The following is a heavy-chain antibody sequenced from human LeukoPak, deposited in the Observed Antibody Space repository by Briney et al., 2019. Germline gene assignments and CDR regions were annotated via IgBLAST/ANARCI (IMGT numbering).Heavy chain of an antibody. CDR1: GFTFSSYA. CDR3: ASGRVWNLEY. V-gene: IGHV3-30*04. CDR2: ISYDGSNK. D-gene: IGHD1-1*01. Sequence: GGSLRLSCAASGFTFSSYAMHWVRQAPGKGLEWVAVISYDGSNKYHADSVKGRFTISGDNSKNTLYLQMNSLRAEDTAVYYCASGRVWNLEYWGQGTLVTVSS. J-gene: IGHJ4*02.